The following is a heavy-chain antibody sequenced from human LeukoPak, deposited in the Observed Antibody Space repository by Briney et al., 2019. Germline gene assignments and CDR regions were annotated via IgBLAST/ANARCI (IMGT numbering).Heavy chain of an antibody. V-gene: IGHV4-39*07. J-gene: IGHJ4*02. CDR1: GDSISSSSYF. CDR3: ARHHYASGNHHPYYFDY. CDR2: IYYSGTI. D-gene: IGHD3-10*01. Sequence: SETLSLTCTVSGDSISSSSYFWGWIRQPPGKGLEWIASIYYSGTIYYNPSLKSRVTMSVDTSKNQFSLKLISVTAADTALYYCARHHYASGNHHPYYFDYWGQGTLVTVSS.